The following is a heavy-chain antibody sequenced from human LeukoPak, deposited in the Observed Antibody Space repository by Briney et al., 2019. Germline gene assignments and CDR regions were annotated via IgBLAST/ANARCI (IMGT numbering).Heavy chain of an antibody. Sequence: AGGSLRLSCAASGFTFSSYWMSWVRQAPGKGLEWVANIKQGGSEKYYVDSVKGRFTISRDNAKNSLYLQMNSLRAEDTAVYYCAREAYCGGDCYSDSDAFDIWGQGTMVTVSS. J-gene: IGHJ3*02. CDR1: GFTFSSYW. CDR3: AREAYCGGDCYSDSDAFDI. V-gene: IGHV3-7*01. D-gene: IGHD2-21*01. CDR2: IKQGGSEK.